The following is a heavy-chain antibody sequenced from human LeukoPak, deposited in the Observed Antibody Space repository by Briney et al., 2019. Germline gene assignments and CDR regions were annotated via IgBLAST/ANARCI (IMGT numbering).Heavy chain of an antibody. J-gene: IGHJ6*03. V-gene: IGHV1-2*02. Sequence: ASVKVSCKASGYTFTGYYMHWVRQAPGQGLEWMGWINPNSGGTNYPQTFQGRVTMTRDTSISTAYMEMSSLTSDDTAVYYCARSARHCNNGVCFTDYYIDVWGKGTTVTVSS. CDR3: ARSARHCNNGVCFTDYYIDV. CDR2: INPNSGGT. CDR1: GYTFTGYY. D-gene: IGHD2-8*01.